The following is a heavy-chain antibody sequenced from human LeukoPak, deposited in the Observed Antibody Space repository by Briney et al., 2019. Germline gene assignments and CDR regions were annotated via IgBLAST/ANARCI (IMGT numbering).Heavy chain of an antibody. CDR2: IYYSGST. CDR1: GGSISSSSYY. Sequence: PSETLSLTCTVSGGSISSSSYYWGWIRQPPGKGLEWIGSIYYSGSTYYNPSLKSRVTISVDTSKNQFSLKLSSVTAADTAVYYCARSAKLVVPAAIGVWGQGTLVTVSS. V-gene: IGHV4-39*01. CDR3: ARSAKLVVPAAIGV. D-gene: IGHD2-2*01. J-gene: IGHJ4*02.